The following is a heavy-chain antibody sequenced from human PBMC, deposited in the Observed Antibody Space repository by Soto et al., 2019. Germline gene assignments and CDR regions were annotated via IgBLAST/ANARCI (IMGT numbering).Heavy chain of an antibody. Sequence: QVQLVQSGAEVKKPGASVKVSCKASGYTFTSYDINWVRQATGQGPEWMGWMNPNSGKTGYAQKFQGRVTMTRETSIITAYREVSSLRSEDTAVYYCASRRDDIPWENWFDPWGQGTMVTVSS. CDR1: GYTFTSYD. V-gene: IGHV1-8*01. D-gene: IGHD3-9*01. CDR3: ASRRDDIPWENWFDP. J-gene: IGHJ5*02. CDR2: MNPNSGKT.